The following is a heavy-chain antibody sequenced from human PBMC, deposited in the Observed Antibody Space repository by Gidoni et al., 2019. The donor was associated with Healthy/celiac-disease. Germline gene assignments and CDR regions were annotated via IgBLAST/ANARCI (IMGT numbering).Heavy chain of an antibody. CDR3: ARIRGGGPVTPAYLDY. V-gene: IGHV2-70*15. CDR2: FDWDDDK. D-gene: IGHD2-15*01. J-gene: IGHJ4*02. CDR1: GFSLSTGGMC. Sequence: QVTLCESGPALVKPTQTLTLTCTFSGFSLSTGGMCVCWIRQHQRKDLEWLARFDWDDDKYYSTSLKNRLAISKDTSKNQVVLTMTNMEPVDTATYYCARIRGGGPVTPAYLDYWGQGTLVTVSS.